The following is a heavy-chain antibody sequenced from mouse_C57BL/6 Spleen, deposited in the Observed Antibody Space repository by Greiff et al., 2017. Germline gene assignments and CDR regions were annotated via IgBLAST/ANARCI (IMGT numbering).Heavy chain of an antibody. CDR3: TLYGSSPWFAY. Sequence: VQLQQSGAELVRPGASVKLSCTASGFNIKDDYMHWVKQRPEQGLEWIGWIDPENGDTEYASKFQGKATITADTSSNTAYLQLSSLTSEDTAVYYCTLYGSSPWFAYWGQGTLVTVSA. J-gene: IGHJ3*01. CDR2: IDPENGDT. D-gene: IGHD1-1*01. CDR1: GFNIKDDY. V-gene: IGHV14-4*01.